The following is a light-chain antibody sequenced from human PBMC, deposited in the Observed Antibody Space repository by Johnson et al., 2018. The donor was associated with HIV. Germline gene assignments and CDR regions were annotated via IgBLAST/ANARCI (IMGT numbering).Light chain of an antibody. Sequence: QSVLTQPPSASGTPGQRVTISCSGSSSNIGSNTVNWYQQLPGTAPKLLIYRNNQRPSEIPDRFSGSKSGTSATLGITGLQTEDEAEYYCGTWDSSLSASFGTGTKVTVL. CDR2: RNN. V-gene: IGLV1-44*01. J-gene: IGLJ1*01. CDR1: SSNIGSNT. CDR3: GTWDSSLSAS.